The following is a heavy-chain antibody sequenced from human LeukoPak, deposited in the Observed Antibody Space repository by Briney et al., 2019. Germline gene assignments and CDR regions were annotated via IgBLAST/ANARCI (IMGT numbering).Heavy chain of an antibody. J-gene: IGHJ4*02. CDR1: GGSISSSSYY. CDR3: ASRRYCGGDCSSSYYFDY. Sequence: SETLSLTCTVSGGSISSSSYYWGWIRQPPGKGLEWIGSIYYSGSTYYNPSLKSRVTISVDTSKNQFSLKLSSVTAADTAVYYCASRRYCGGDCSSSYYFDYWGQGTLVTVSS. CDR2: IYYSGST. V-gene: IGHV4-39*07. D-gene: IGHD2-21*02.